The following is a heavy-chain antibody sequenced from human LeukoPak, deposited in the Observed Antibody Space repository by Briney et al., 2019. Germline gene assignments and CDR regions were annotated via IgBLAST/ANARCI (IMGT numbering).Heavy chain of an antibody. CDR1: GFPFNMFA. Sequence: PGGSLRLSCTGSGFPFNMFAMNWVRQAPGQGLEWVSGLSRGGETTNYAGSVKGRFTVSRDTSKNMVFLQMNDLRPEDTAVYYCAKEQRIRHCSEGVCMEGYYFDYWGQGSLVTVSS. CDR2: LSRGGETT. J-gene: IGHJ4*02. V-gene: IGHV3-23*01. CDR3: AKEQRIRHCSEGVCMEGYYFDY. D-gene: IGHD2-8*01.